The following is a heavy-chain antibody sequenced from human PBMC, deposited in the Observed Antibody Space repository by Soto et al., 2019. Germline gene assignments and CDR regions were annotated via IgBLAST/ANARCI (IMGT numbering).Heavy chain of an antibody. CDR1: GFSINTGGVG. Sequence: QITLRESGPTLVKPTQTLTLSCTLSGFSINTGGVGVGWIRQPPGKAPAWLALLYWNGDVWYRPSLRYRLSVTKDASENRVVLTMTHLDPTDTGTYYCAKRRAISNKLFFDHWGQGALVTVSS. V-gene: IGHV2-5*01. CDR2: LYWNGDV. D-gene: IGHD4-4*01. J-gene: IGHJ4*02. CDR3: AKRRAISNKLFFDH.